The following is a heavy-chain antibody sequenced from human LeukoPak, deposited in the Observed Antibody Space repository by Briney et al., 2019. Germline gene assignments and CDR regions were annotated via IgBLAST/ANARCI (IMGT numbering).Heavy chain of an antibody. CDR3: AKDAQVLRYFDWFDAFDI. J-gene: IGHJ3*02. CDR2: IRYDGSNK. D-gene: IGHD3-9*01. Sequence: PGGSLRLSCAASGFTFSSYGMHWVRQAPGKGLEWVAFIRYDGSNKYYADSVKGRFTISRDNSKNTLYLQMNSLRAEDTAVYYCAKDAQVLRYFDWFDAFDIWGQGTMVTVSS. V-gene: IGHV3-30*02. CDR1: GFTFSSYG.